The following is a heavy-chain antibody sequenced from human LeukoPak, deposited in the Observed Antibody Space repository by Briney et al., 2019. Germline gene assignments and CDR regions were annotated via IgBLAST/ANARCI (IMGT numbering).Heavy chain of an antibody. CDR2: IYYSGST. CDR3: ARGQPGSGLM. J-gene: IGHJ4*02. Sequence: SETLSLTCTVSGGSISSSSYYWGWIRQPPGKGLEWIGSIYYSGSTYYNPSLKSRVTISVDTSKNQFSLKLSSVTAADTAVYYCARGQPGSGLMWGQGTLVTVSS. V-gene: IGHV4-39*07. CDR1: GGSISSSSYY. D-gene: IGHD6-19*01.